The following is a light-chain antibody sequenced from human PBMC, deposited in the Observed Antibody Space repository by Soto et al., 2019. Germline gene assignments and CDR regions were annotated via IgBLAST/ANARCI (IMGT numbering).Light chain of an antibody. V-gene: IGKV1-39*01. CDR1: QSINSY. CDR2: AAS. CDR3: QQSFSTPRT. J-gene: IGKJ1*01. Sequence: DIQMIQSPSSQSASVGDRVTITCRASQSINSYLNWYQQKPGKAPKLLIYAASSLQSGVPSRFSGSGSETDLTLTITSLQPDDFATYYCQQSFSTPRTFDQGTRVEI.